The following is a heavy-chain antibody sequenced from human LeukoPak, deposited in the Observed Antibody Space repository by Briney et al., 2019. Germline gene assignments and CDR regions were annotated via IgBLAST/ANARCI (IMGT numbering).Heavy chain of an antibody. Sequence: PSETLSLTCAAYGGSFSGYYWSWIRQPPGKGLEWIGEINHSGSTNYNPSLKSRVPISVDTSKNQFSLKLSSVTAADTAVYYCARDNDFWSGYYNMGGYFDYWGQGTLVTVSS. CDR3: ARDNDFWSGYYNMGGYFDY. D-gene: IGHD3-3*01. CDR2: INHSGST. V-gene: IGHV4-34*01. CDR1: GGSFSGYY. J-gene: IGHJ4*02.